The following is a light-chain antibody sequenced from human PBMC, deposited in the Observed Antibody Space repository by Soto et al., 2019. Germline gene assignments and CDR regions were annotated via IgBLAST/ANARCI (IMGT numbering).Light chain of an antibody. CDR2: EVS. CDR1: SSDVGGYNF. Sequence: QSALTQPPSASGSPGQSVTISCTGTSSDVGGYNFVSWYQHHPGKAPKLMIYEVSKRPSGVPDRFSGSKSGNTASLTVSGLQAEDEADYYCSSYADTNNGWFGGGTKLTVL. CDR3: SSYADTNNGW. V-gene: IGLV2-8*01. J-gene: IGLJ3*02.